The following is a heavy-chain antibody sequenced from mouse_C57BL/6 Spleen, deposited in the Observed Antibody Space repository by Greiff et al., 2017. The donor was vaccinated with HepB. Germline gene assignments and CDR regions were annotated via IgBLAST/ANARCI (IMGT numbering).Heavy chain of an antibody. CDR1: GYTFTSYW. Sequence: QVQLQQPGAELVKPGASVKLSCKASGYTFTSYWMHWVKQRPGRGLEWIGRIDPNSGGTKYNEKFKSKATLTVDKPSSTAYMQLSSLTSEDSAVYYCARFVRGVVAPYWYFDVWGTGTTVTVSS. J-gene: IGHJ1*03. V-gene: IGHV1-72*01. D-gene: IGHD1-1*01. CDR2: IDPNSGGT. CDR3: ARFVRGVVAPYWYFDV.